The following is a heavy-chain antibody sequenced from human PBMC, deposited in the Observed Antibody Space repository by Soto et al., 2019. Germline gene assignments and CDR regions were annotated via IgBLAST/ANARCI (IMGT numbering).Heavy chain of an antibody. CDR3: ARAHDYIWGSYALGP. J-gene: IGHJ5*02. D-gene: IGHD3-16*01. CDR1: GYTFTSYA. Sequence: GASVKVSCKASGYTFTSYAMHWVRQAPGQRLEWMGWINAGNGNTKYSQKFQGRVTITRDTSASTAYMELSSLRSEDTAVYYCARAHDYIWGSYALGPWGQGTLVTVSS. CDR2: INAGNGNT. V-gene: IGHV1-3*01.